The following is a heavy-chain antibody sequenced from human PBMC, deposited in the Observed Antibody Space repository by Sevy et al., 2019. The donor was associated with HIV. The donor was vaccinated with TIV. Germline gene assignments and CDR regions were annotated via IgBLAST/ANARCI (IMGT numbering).Heavy chain of an antibody. D-gene: IGHD3-3*01. J-gene: IGHJ4*02. V-gene: IGHV3-49*03. CDR3: TRDPAPATTIFGVREDY. Sequence: GGSLRLSCTASGFTFGDYAMSWFRQAPGKGLEWVGFIRSKAYGGTTEYAASVKGRFTISRDDSKSIAYLQMNSLKTEDTAVYYCTRDPAPATTIFGVREDYWGQGTLVTVSS. CDR1: GFTFGDYA. CDR2: IRSKAYGGTT.